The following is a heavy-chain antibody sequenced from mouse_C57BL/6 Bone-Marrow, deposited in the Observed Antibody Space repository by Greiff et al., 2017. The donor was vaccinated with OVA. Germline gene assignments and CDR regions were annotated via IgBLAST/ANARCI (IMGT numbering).Heavy chain of an antibody. CDR3: AKNYYGSSRYFDV. J-gene: IGHJ1*03. V-gene: IGHV5-17*01. CDR1: GFTFSDYG. Sequence: EVKLVESGGGLVKPGGSLKLSCAASGFTFSDYGMHWVRQAPEKGLEWVAYISSGSSTIYYSDTVKGRFTICRDNAKNTLFLQMTSLRSEDTAMYYCAKNYYGSSRYFDVWGTGTTVTVAS. CDR2: ISSGSSTI. D-gene: IGHD1-1*01.